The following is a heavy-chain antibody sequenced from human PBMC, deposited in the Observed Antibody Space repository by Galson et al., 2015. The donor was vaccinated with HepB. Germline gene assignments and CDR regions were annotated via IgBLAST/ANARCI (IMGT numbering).Heavy chain of an antibody. Sequence: SCKVSGYGLNELAMHWVRQAPGKGLVWMGGFDAEDDRTVYAEKFQGRVTMTEDTSPDTAYMELSSRTSDDTAVYYCAIALDTPMAFDFWGQGTLVNVSS. V-gene: IGHV1-24*01. CDR2: FDAEDDRT. CDR3: AIALDTPMAFDF. D-gene: IGHD5-18*01. J-gene: IGHJ4*02. CDR1: GYGLNELA.